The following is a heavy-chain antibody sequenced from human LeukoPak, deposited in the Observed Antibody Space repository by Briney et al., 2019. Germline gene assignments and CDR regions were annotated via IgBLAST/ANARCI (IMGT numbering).Heavy chain of an antibody. CDR3: AREVAYYDSSGYWPGDFQH. D-gene: IGHD3-22*01. J-gene: IGHJ1*01. V-gene: IGHV3-21*01. CDR1: GFTFSSYS. CDR2: ISSGSSYI. Sequence: PGGSLRLSCAATGFTFSSYSMNWVRQAPGKGLEWVSSISSGSSYIYYADSVKGRFTISRDNAKNSLYLQMNSLRAEDTAVYYCAREVAYYDSSGYWPGDFQHWGQGTLVTVSS.